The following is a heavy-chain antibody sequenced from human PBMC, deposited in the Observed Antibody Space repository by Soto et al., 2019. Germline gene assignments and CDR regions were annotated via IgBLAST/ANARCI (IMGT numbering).Heavy chain of an antibody. D-gene: IGHD2-2*01. J-gene: IGHJ6*02. CDR2: IISIFGTA. Sequence: QVQLVQSGAEVKKPGSSVKVSCKASGGTFSSYAISWVRQAPGQGLEWMGGIISIFGTANYAQKFQGRVTINADESTSTGHLELSSLRSEDTAVYYCARHVPAAGYYYGMDVWGQGTTVTVSS. CDR1: GGTFSSYA. CDR3: ARHVPAAGYYYGMDV. V-gene: IGHV1-69*12.